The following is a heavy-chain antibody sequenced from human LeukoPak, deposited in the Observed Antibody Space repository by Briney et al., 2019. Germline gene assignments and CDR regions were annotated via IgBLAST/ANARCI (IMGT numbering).Heavy chain of an antibody. CDR1: GFTFSSYA. CDR2: ISYDGGNK. CDR3: ARDRGWSQTYGSGTYGLDY. J-gene: IGHJ4*02. D-gene: IGHD3-10*01. V-gene: IGHV3-30*04. Sequence: PGGSLRLSCAASGFTFSSYAMHWVRQAPGKGLEWVAVISYDGGNKYYADSVKGRFTISRDNSRNTLYLQMNSLRAEDTAVYYCARDRGWSQTYGSGTYGLDYWGQGTLVTVSS.